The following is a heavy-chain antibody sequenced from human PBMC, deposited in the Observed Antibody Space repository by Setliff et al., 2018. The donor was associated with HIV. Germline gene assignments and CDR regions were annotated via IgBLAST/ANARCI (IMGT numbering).Heavy chain of an antibody. V-gene: IGHV1-18*01. Sequence: ASVKVSCKASGYTFTNYGVSWVRQAPGQGLEWMGWISTFDRSINYDDKFEGRITMTTDTSTSTAYMELRSLRSDDTAVYYCARERENIRYFDWLVHLDAIDIWGQGTMVTVSS. CDR3: ARERENIRYFDWLVHLDAIDI. CDR2: ISTFDRSI. CDR1: GYTFTNYG. J-gene: IGHJ3*02. D-gene: IGHD3-9*01.